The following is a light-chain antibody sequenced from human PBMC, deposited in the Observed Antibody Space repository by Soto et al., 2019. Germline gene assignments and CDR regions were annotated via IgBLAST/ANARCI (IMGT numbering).Light chain of an antibody. CDR1: QSVASNY. CDR3: QQYGSSPT. J-gene: IGKJ5*01. V-gene: IGKV3-20*01. Sequence: EIVLTQSPGTLSLSPGEGTTLYCRASQSVASNYLAWYQQKPGQAPRLLIYGASSRATGIPDRFSGSGSGTDFTLTISRLGPEDFAVYYCQQYGSSPTFGQGTRLEIK. CDR2: GAS.